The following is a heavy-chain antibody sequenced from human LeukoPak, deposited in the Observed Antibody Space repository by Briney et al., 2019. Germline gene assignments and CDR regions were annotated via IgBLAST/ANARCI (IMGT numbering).Heavy chain of an antibody. CDR1: GFTFSSYG. J-gene: IGHJ6*03. D-gene: IGHD3-16*01. V-gene: IGHV3-48*03. Sequence: GGSLRLPCAASGFTFSSYGMNWVRQAPGKGLEWVSYISSSGSTIYYADSVKGRFTISRDNAKNSLYLQMNSLRAEDTAVYYCARDHYDSYYMDVWGKGTTVTVSS. CDR3: ARDHYDSYYMDV. CDR2: ISSSGSTI.